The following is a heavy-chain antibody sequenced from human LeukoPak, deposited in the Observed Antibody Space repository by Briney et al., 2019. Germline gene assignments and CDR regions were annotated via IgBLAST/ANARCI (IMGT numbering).Heavy chain of an antibody. Sequence: SETLSLTCTVSGGSISSYYWSWIRQPPGKGLEWIGYIYYSGSTNYNPSLKSRVTISVDTSKNQFSLKLSSVAAADTAVYYCARHTVAAAGYNWFDPWGQGTLATVSS. D-gene: IGHD6-13*01. CDR3: ARHTVAAAGYNWFDP. CDR1: GGSISSYY. J-gene: IGHJ5*02. V-gene: IGHV4-59*08. CDR2: IYYSGST.